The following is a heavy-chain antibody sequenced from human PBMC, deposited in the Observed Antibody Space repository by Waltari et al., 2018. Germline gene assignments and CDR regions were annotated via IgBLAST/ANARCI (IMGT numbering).Heavy chain of an antibody. CDR3: ARRGVPAASVYYFDY. D-gene: IGHD2-2*01. J-gene: IGHJ4*02. V-gene: IGHV3-74*01. Sequence: EVQLVESGGGLVQPGGSLRLSCGASGFTFSSYWVHWVRQGPGKGLVWVSGINSDGSSTNYADSVKGRFTISRDNAKNTLYLQMNSLRAEDTAVYYCARRGVPAASVYYFDYWGQGTQVTVSS. CDR2: INSDGSST. CDR1: GFTFSSYW.